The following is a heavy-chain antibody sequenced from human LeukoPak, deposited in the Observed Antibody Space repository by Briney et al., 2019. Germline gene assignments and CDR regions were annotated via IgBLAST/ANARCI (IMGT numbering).Heavy chain of an antibody. CDR3: ARDGEMATSIDY. Sequence: GGSLRLSCAASGFTFSSYAMHWVRQAPGKGLEWVAVISYDGSNKYYADSVKGRFTISRDNSKNTLYLQMNSLRAEDTAVYYCARDGEMATSIDYWGQGTLVTVSS. D-gene: IGHD5-24*01. V-gene: IGHV3-30-3*01. CDR2: ISYDGSNK. CDR1: GFTFSSYA. J-gene: IGHJ4*02.